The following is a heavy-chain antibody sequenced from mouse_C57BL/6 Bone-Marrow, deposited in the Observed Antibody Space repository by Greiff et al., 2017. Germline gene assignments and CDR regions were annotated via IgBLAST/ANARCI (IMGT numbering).Heavy chain of an antibody. CDR1: GFTFSSYG. CDR2: ISSGGSYT. J-gene: IGHJ4*01. D-gene: IGHD2-1*01. CDR3: ARRYGKRMDY. Sequence: EVQLVESGGDLVKPGGSLKLSCAASGFTFSSYGMSWVSQTPDKRLEWVATISSGGSYTYYPDSVKGRFTISRDNAQNTLYLQMSSLKSEDTAMYYCARRYGKRMDYWGQGTSVTVSS. V-gene: IGHV5-6*01.